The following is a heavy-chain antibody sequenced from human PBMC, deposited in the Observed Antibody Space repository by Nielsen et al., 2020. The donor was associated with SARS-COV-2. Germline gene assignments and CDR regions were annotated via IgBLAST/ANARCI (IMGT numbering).Heavy chain of an antibody. Sequence: SETLSLTCTVSGGSISSYYWSRIRQPPGKGLEWIGYIYYSGSTNYNPSLKSRVTISVDTSKNQFSLKLSSVTAADTAVYYCARDECGGDCYSNWFDPWGQGTLVTVSS. CDR3: ARDECGGDCYSNWFDP. CDR2: IYYSGST. D-gene: IGHD2-21*02. J-gene: IGHJ5*02. CDR1: GGSISSYY. V-gene: IGHV4-59*01.